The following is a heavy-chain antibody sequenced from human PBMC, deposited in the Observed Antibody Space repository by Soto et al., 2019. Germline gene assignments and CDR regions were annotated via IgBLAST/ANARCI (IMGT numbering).Heavy chain of an antibody. D-gene: IGHD3-3*01. V-gene: IGHV1-46*01. CDR1: GYTFTSYY. CDR3: ARGTITIFGVVIRSRDAFDI. Sequence: QVQLVQSGAEVKKPGASVKVSCKASGYTFTSYYMHWVRQAPGQGLEWMGIINPSGGSTSYAQKFQGRVTMTRDTSTSTVYMELSSLRSEDTAVYYCARGTITIFGVVIRSRDAFDIWGQGTMVTVSS. CDR2: INPSGGST. J-gene: IGHJ3*02.